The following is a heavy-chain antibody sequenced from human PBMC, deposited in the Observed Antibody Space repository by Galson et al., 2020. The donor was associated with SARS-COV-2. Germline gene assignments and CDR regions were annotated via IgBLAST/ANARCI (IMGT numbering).Heavy chain of an antibody. CDR3: ARDGGGIIAP. D-gene: IGHD6-13*01. J-gene: IGHJ5*02. V-gene: IGHV3-30-3*01. Sequence: GGSLRLSCAASGFTFSSYAMHWVRQAPGKGLEWVAVISYDGSNKYYADSVKGRFTISRDNSKNTLYLQMNSLRAEDTAVYYCARDGGGIIAPWGQGTLVTVSS. CDR2: ISYDGSNK. CDR1: GFTFSSYA.